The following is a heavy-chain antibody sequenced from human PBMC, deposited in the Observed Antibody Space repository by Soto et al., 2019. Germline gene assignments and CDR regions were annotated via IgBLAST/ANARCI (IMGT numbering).Heavy chain of an antibody. Sequence: QVQLQESGPGLVKPSQTLSLTCTVSGGSISSGDYYWSWIRQPPGKGLEWIGYIYYSGSTYYNPSLKSRVTISVDTSKNQFSLKLSSVTAADTAVYYCARGGREYGSSWYLARFYPWGQGTLVTVSS. V-gene: IGHV4-30-4*01. J-gene: IGHJ5*02. D-gene: IGHD6-13*01. CDR3: ARGGREYGSSWYLARFYP. CDR2: IYYSGST. CDR1: GGSISSGDYY.